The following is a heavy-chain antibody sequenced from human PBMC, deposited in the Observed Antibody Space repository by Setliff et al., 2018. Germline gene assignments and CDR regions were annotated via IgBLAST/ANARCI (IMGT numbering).Heavy chain of an antibody. CDR2: MNPNNGNT. CDR1: GYTFTSHD. CDR3: ARTGYYDYVWGSYRHFDY. D-gene: IGHD3-16*02. J-gene: IGHJ4*02. V-gene: IGHV1-8*01. Sequence: ASVKVSCKASGYTFTSHDINWVRQATGQGLEWMGWMNPNNGNTGYVQKLQGRLTMTRNTSISTAYMELSSLRSDDTGVYYCARTGYYDYVWGSYRHFDYWGQGTLVTVSS.